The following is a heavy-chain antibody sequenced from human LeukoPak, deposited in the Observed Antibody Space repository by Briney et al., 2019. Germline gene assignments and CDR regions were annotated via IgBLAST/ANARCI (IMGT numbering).Heavy chain of an antibody. CDR3: ASHVTVLGTRGFDY. D-gene: IGHD6-19*01. Sequence: SETLSLSCAVSGGSITSHSWWSWVRQPPGKGLEWIGEIYHGGDTNYDPSVKSRVTMSVDKSKNHFSLNLRSVTAADTAIYYCASHVTVLGTRGFDYWGQGILVTVSS. CDR1: GGSITSHSW. V-gene: IGHV4-4*02. J-gene: IGHJ4*02. CDR2: IYHGGDT.